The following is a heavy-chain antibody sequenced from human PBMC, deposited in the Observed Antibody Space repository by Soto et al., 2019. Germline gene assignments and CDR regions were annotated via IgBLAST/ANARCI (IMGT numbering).Heavy chain of an antibody. V-gene: IGHV3-30-3*01. D-gene: IGHD3-22*01. CDR2: ISYDGSNK. CDR1: GFTFSSYA. J-gene: IGHJ4*02. CDR3: ARDGIYDSSFYYFDY. Sequence: GGSLRLSCAASGFTFSSYAMHWVRQAPGKGLEWVAVISYDGSNKYYADSVKGRFTISRDNSKNTLYLQMNSLRAEDTAVYYCARDGIYDSSFYYFDYWGQGTLVTVSS.